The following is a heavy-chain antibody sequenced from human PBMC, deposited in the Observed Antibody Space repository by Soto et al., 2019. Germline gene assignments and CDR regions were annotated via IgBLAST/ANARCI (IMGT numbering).Heavy chain of an antibody. CDR3: ARYIPSRSSGYYYFDY. V-gene: IGHV6-1*01. D-gene: IGHD3-22*01. CDR2: TYYRSKWYN. CDR1: GDSVSSNSAA. J-gene: IGHJ4*02. Sequence: SETLSLTCVISGDSVSSNSAAWNWIRQSPSRGLEWLGRTYYRSKWYNDYAVSVKSRITINPDTSKNQFSLQLNSVTPEDTAVYYCARYIPSRSSGYYYFDYWGQGTLVTVSS.